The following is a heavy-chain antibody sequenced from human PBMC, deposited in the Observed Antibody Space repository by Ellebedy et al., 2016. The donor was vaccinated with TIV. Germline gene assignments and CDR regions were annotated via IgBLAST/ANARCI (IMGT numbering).Heavy chain of an antibody. D-gene: IGHD5-18*01. Sequence: PGGSLRLSCAASGFTFDDYALHWVLQVPGTGLEWVSHISCNGNNVAYADSVKGRFTISRDNAKNSLYLQMNSLRADDMALYYCAKDSRGYSYGSLDYWGQGTLVAVSS. V-gene: IGHV3-9*03. CDR2: ISCNGNNV. J-gene: IGHJ4*02. CDR1: GFTFDDYA. CDR3: AKDSRGYSYGSLDY.